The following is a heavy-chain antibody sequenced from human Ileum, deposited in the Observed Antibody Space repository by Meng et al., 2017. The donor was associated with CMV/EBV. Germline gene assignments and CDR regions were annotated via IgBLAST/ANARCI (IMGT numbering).Heavy chain of an antibody. CDR2: IYWNDDK. V-gene: IGHV2-5*01. CDR1: FSLSTSGVG. D-gene: IGHD6-13*01. CDR3: ARSGGEQQLVGDYFDY. J-gene: IGHJ4*02. Sequence: FSLSTSGVGVGWIRQPPGKALEWLALIYWNDDKRYSPSLKSRLTITKDTSKNQVVLTMTNMDPVDTATYYCARSGGEQQLVGDYFDYWGQGTLVTVSS.